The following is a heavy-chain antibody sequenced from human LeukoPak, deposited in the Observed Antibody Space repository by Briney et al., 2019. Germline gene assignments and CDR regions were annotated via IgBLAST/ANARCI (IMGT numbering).Heavy chain of an antibody. V-gene: IGHV1-2*02. J-gene: IGHJ4*02. D-gene: IGHD3-22*01. CDR3: AVPSSGYYFYFDD. CDR2: INPNGGDT. Sequence: GASVKVSCKASGYTFTAYYMHWVRQAPGQGLEWMGWINPNGGDTNYAQKFQGRVAMTRDTSISTAYVELSRLRSDDTAVYYCAVPSSGYYFYFDDWGQGTLVTVSS. CDR1: GYTFTAYY.